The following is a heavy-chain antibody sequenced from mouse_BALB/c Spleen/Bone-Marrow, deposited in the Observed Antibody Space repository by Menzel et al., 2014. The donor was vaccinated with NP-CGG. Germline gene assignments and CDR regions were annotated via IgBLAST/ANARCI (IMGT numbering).Heavy chain of an antibody. Sequence: QVQLQQSGPGLVQPSQSLSITCTVSGFSLSSYGVHWVRQSPGKGLEWLGVIWSGGSTDYNAAFMSRLSITKDNSRSQVFFKMNSLQADDTAIYYCAKNSYDIYYYAMDYWGQGTLVTVSS. CDR1: GFSLSSYG. D-gene: IGHD2-3*01. CDR3: AKNSYDIYYYAMDY. V-gene: IGHV2-5*01. CDR2: IWSGGST. J-gene: IGHJ4*01.